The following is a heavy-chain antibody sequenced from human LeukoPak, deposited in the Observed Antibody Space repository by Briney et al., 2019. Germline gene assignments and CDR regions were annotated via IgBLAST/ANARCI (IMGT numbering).Heavy chain of an antibody. Sequence: PGGSLRLSCAASGFTFNRYALSWVRQAPGKGLEWVSDISGGGGSLFYADSVKGRFTVSRDNSKNTLYLQMNRLRAEDTAVYLCAKGIAAAASYYFEYWGQGTLVTVSS. D-gene: IGHD6-13*01. CDR1: GFTFNRYA. J-gene: IGHJ4*02. CDR2: ISGGGGSL. CDR3: AKGIAAAASYYFEY. V-gene: IGHV3-23*01.